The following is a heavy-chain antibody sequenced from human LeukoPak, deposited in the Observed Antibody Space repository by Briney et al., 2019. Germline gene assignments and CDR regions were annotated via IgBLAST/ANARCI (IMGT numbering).Heavy chain of an antibody. D-gene: IGHD5-18*01. CDR3: AREDTDYYYYGMDV. CDR2: IYSGGST. J-gene: IGHJ6*02. V-gene: IGHV3-53*01. Sequence: PGGSLRLSCAASGFTVSSNYMSWVRQAPGKGLEWVSVIYSGGSTYYADSVKGRFTISRDNSKNTLYLQMNSLRAEDTAVCYCAREDTDYYYYGMDVWGQGTTVTVSS. CDR1: GFTVSSNY.